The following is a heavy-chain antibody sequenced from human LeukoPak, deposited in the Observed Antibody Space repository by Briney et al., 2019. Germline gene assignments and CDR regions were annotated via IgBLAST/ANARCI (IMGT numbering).Heavy chain of an antibody. CDR2: ISYDGSNK. D-gene: IGHD4-17*01. CDR1: GFTFSSYG. Sequence: PGGSLRLSCAASGFTFSSYGMHWVRQAPGKGQEWVAVISYDGSNKYYADSVKGRFTISRDNSKNTLYLQMNSLRAEDTAVYYCAKDVTTVTTWGPTDYWGQGTLVTVSS. CDR3: AKDVTTVTTWGPTDY. V-gene: IGHV3-30*18. J-gene: IGHJ4*02.